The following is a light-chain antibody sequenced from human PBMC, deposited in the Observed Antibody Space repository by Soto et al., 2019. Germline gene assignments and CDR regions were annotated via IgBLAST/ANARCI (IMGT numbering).Light chain of an antibody. CDR1: QSISSN. Sequence: EIVMTQTPATLSVSPGERATRSCRASQSISSNLAWYQQKPGQAPRLLMFRTSSRATGFPARFSGSGSGTEFNLTISSLQSEDFGVYYCQQYNNWPRATFGGG. CDR2: RTS. J-gene: IGKJ4*01. CDR3: QQYNNWPRAT. V-gene: IGKV3-15*01.